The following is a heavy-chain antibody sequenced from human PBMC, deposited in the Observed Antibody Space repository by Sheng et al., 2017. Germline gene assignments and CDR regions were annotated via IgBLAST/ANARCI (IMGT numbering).Heavy chain of an antibody. D-gene: IGHD4-4*01. Sequence: QLQLQESGPGLVKPSETLSLNCTVSGASIGRSDNYWAWIRQPPGKGLEWIANIFPSGNTQHNPSLKSRVTMSLDASKNQFALKLSSVTAADTAVYYCARANDYSTNWMDPWGQGTLVTVSS. CDR2: IFPSGNT. V-gene: IGHV4-39*07. CDR3: ARANDYSTNWMDP. CDR1: GASIGRSDNY. J-gene: IGHJ5*02.